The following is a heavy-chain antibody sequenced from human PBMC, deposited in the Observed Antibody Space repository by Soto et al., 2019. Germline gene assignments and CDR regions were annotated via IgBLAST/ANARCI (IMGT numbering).Heavy chain of an antibody. CDR2: TYYRSKWYN. Sequence: PSQTLSLTCAISGDSVSSNSAAWNWIRQSPSRGLEWLGRTYYRSKWYNDYAVSVKSRITINPDTSKNQFSLQLNSVTPEDTAVYYCARGPYSSSWHLNWFDPWGQGTLVTVSS. J-gene: IGHJ5*02. D-gene: IGHD6-13*01. V-gene: IGHV6-1*01. CDR1: GDSVSSNSAA. CDR3: ARGPYSSSWHLNWFDP.